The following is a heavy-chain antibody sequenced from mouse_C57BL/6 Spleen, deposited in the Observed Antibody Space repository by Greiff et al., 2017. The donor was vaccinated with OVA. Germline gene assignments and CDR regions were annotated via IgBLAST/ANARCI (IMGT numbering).Heavy chain of an antibody. J-gene: IGHJ3*01. CDR1: GYTFTDYY. V-gene: IGHV1-19*01. CDR2: INPYNGGT. CDR3: ARGETGTFWFAY. Sequence: EVKLQQSGPVLVKPGASVKMSCKASGYTFTDYYMNWVKQSHGKSLEWIGVINPYNGGTSYNQKFKGKATLTVDKSSSTAYMELNSLTSEDSAVYYCARGETGTFWFAYWGQGTLVTVSA. D-gene: IGHD4-1*01.